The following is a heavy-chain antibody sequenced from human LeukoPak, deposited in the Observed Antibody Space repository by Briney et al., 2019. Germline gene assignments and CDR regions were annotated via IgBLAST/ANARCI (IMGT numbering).Heavy chain of an antibody. Sequence: GGSLRLSCAASGFTFSSYGMHWVRQAPGKGLEWVAVIPYDGSNKYYADSVKGRFTISRDNSKNTLYLQMNSLRAEDTAVYYCARVKGVRGATAFDLWGRGTLVTVSS. CDR1: GFTFSSYG. V-gene: IGHV3-30*03. D-gene: IGHD3-10*01. CDR2: IPYDGSNK. CDR3: ARVKGVRGATAFDL. J-gene: IGHJ2*01.